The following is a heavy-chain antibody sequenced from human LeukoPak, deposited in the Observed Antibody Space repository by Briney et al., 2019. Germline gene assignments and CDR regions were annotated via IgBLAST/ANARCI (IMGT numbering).Heavy chain of an antibody. CDR2: IIGSVGIT. Sequence: GGSLRLSCAASGFTFSSYAMSWVRQAPGEGLGWVSAIIGSVGITYYADSVKGRFTISRDNSKNTRYLQMNSPRAEDTAAYNTAKVFAAGFFDYWSQGTLVTVSS. D-gene: IGHD2-15*01. CDR3: AKVFAAGFFDY. J-gene: IGHJ4*02. V-gene: IGHV3-23*01. CDR1: GFTFSSYA.